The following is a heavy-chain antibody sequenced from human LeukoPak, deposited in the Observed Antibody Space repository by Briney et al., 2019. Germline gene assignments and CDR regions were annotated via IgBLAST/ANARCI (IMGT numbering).Heavy chain of an antibody. Sequence: GGSLRLSCAASGFIFNDYAMHWVRQAPGKGLEWVSVISGDGDTLHYSDSSKGRFTISRDNTKNSLFLQMNSLRTEDTALYYCAKSRRSGTNYSIFDLWGPGTLVTVSS. CDR2: ISGDGDTL. CDR1: GFIFNDYA. V-gene: IGHV3-43*02. CDR3: AKSRRSGTNYSIFDL. D-gene: IGHD3-10*01. J-gene: IGHJ5*02.